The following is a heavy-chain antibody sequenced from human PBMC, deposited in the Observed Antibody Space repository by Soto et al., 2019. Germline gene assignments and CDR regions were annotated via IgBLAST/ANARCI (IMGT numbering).Heavy chain of an antibody. J-gene: IGHJ5*01. Sequence: QVQLVESGGGVVQPGRSLRLTCAASGFIFSGSGMHWVRQAPGKGLEWVALVSNDGIRKYYGDSVTGRFTISRDNAENTLYLQMNSLRAEDTAVYYCARWVGVSMYDNSGKYDSWGQGTLVTVSS. CDR1: GFIFSGSG. CDR3: ARWVGVSMYDNSGKYDS. V-gene: IGHV3-30*03. D-gene: IGHD3-22*01. CDR2: VSNDGIRK.